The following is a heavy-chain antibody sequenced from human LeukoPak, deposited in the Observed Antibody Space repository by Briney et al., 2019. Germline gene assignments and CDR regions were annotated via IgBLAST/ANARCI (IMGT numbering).Heavy chain of an antibody. CDR1: GYTFTSYD. D-gene: IGHD1-26*01. Sequence: ASVKVSCKASGYTFTSYDINWVRQATGQGLEWMGWMNPNSGNTGYAQKFQGRVTMTRNTSISTAYMELSSLRSEDTAVYYCAREGPGDRYFDYWGQGTLVTVSS. CDR2: MNPNSGNT. J-gene: IGHJ4*02. CDR3: AREGPGDRYFDY. V-gene: IGHV1-8*01.